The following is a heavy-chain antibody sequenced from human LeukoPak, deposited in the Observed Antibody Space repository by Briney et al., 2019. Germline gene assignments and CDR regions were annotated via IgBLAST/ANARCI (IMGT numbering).Heavy chain of an antibody. J-gene: IGHJ6*02. D-gene: IGHD6-19*01. V-gene: IGHV3-23*01. CDR1: GFTFSSYA. CDR2: ISGSGGST. Sequence: GLLRLSCAASGFTFSSYAMSWVRQAPGKGLEWVSAISGSGGSTYYADSVKGRFTISRDNSKNTLYLQMNSLRAEDTAVYYCATGQQWLAYYYYYGMDVWGQGTPVTVSS. CDR3: ATGQQWLAYYYYYGMDV.